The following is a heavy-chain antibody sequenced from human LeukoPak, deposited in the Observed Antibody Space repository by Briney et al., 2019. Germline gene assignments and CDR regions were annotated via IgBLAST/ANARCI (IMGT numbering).Heavy chain of an antibody. CDR2: ISASGGIT. D-gene: IGHD6-19*01. Sequence: GGSLRLSCAASGFTFRNAWMSWVRQAPGKGLRWFSVISASGGITYYADSVKGRFTISRDNSKNTLYLQMNSLRADDTAVYYCAKIRGSVAGPLDYWGQGTLVTVSS. CDR3: AKIRGSVAGPLDY. CDR1: GFTFRNAW. J-gene: IGHJ4*02. V-gene: IGHV3-23*01.